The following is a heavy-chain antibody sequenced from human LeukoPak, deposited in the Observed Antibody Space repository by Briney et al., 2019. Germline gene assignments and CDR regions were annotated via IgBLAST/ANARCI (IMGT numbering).Heavy chain of an antibody. CDR3: ARDRCRGIDYGGFHY. CDR2: IYHTGST. Sequence: SETLSLTCTVSRGSITSGGFYWNWIRQHPGKGLEWIGYIYHTGSTYYNPSLKSRVTMSVDTSKNQFSLNLSSVTAADTAVYYCARDRCRGIDYGGFHYWGQGSLVTVSS. D-gene: IGHD2-21*01. CDR1: RGSITSGGFY. J-gene: IGHJ4*02. V-gene: IGHV4-31*03.